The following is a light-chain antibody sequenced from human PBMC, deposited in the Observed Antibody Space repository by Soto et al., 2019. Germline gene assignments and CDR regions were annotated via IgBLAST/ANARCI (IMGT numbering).Light chain of an antibody. CDR3: QQSYSIPWT. CDR2: AAS. V-gene: IGKV1-39*01. CDR1: QSVSTY. J-gene: IGKJ1*01. Sequence: DIQMTQSPSSLSASLGDGVGITCRASQSVSTYLNWYQQKPGKAPKLLIHAASSLQSGVPSRFSGSGSGTDFTLIISSLQPEDFATYHCQQSYSIPWTSGQGTKVDIK.